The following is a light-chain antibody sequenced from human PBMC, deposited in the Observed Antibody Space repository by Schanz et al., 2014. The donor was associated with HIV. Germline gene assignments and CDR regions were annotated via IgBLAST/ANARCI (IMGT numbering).Light chain of an antibody. CDR1: SSNIGAGYD. Sequence: QSVLTQPPSVSGAPGQRISLSCNGSSSNIGAGYDVHWYQHFPGTAPRLLIFDNDNRPSGVPDRYSGSKSDTSASLAITGLQAEDEANYYCQSYDSSLSGYVFGTGTKLTVL. J-gene: IGLJ1*01. CDR2: DND. CDR3: QSYDSSLSGYV. V-gene: IGLV1-40*01.